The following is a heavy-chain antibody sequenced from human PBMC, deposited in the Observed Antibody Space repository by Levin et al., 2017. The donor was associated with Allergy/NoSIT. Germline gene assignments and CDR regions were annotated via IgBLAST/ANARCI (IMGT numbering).Heavy chain of an antibody. V-gene: IGHV3-11*01. J-gene: IGHJ6*02. D-gene: IGHD5-18*01. CDR3: ARGGYSYVANYYGMDV. CDR1: GFSFSDYY. Sequence: GGSLRLSCAASGFSFSDYYMTWIRQAPGKGLEWISYITNSGTTIYYADSVKGRFTISRDNPKNSLYLQMNSLRAEDTAVYYCARGGYSYVANYYGMDVWGQGTTVTVSS. CDR2: ITNSGTTI.